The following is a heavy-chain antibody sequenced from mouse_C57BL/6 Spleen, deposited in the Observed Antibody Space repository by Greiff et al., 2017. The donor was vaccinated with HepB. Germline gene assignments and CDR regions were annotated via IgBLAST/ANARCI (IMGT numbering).Heavy chain of an antibody. CDR2: IDPSDSYT. CDR1: GYTFTSYW. D-gene: IGHD2-5*01. J-gene: IGHJ4*01. CDR3: ARHYSNYSYAMDY. V-gene: IGHV1-50*01. Sequence: QVQLKQSGAELVKPGASVKLSCKASGYTFTSYWMQWVKQRPGQGLEWIGEIDPSDSYTNYNQKFKGKATLTVDTSSSTAYMQLSSLTSEDSAVYYCARHYSNYSYAMDYWGQGTSVTVSS.